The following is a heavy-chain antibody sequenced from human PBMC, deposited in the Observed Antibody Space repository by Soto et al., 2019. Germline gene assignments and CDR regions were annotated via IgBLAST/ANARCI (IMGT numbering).Heavy chain of an antibody. J-gene: IGHJ5*02. Sequence: GGSLRLSCTISGFTFRNYCLHWVPQAPGRGLEWVAVISYDAKHAYYADSVMGRFTISRDNSRNILFLQMNSLTIEDTATYYCARPSGAIWSGYLRVDHWGQGALVTVSS. V-gene: IGHV3-30*03. CDR1: GFTFRNYC. CDR3: ARPSGAIWSGYLRVDH. D-gene: IGHD5-12*01. CDR2: ISYDAKHA.